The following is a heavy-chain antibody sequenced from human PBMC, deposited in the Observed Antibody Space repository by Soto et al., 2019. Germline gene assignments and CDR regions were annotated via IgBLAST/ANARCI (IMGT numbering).Heavy chain of an antibody. Sequence: QVHLVESGGGVVQPGTSLRVSCVGSGFTFRSYVMHWVRQAPGKGLEWVALTSYDGSNKYYDDSVRGRFTISRNNSRNTVDLQIDSLRLEDTALYYFARWGTTGGLDVWGQGTLISVSS. J-gene: IGHJ1*01. CDR3: ARWGTTGGLDV. V-gene: IGHV3-30*19. D-gene: IGHD3-16*01. CDR1: GFTFRSYV. CDR2: TSYDGSNK.